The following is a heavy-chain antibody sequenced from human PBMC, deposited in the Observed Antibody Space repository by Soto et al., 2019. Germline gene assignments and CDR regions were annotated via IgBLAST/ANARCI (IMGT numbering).Heavy chain of an antibody. Sequence: ASVKVSCKASGYTFTSYGISWVRQAPGKRIEWMGWISAYKGNTNYAQKLQGRVTMTTDSSTSTAYMELRSLISVVTAVYYCARDFCSGWFPIWGQGTLVTVSS. J-gene: IGHJ4*02. CDR2: ISAYKGNT. V-gene: IGHV1-18*01. D-gene: IGHD6-19*01. CDR3: ARDFCSGWFPI. CDR1: GYTFTSYG.